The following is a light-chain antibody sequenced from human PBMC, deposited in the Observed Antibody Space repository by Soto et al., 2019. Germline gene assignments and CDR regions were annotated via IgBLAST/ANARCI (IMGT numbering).Light chain of an antibody. J-gene: IGKJ1*01. Sequence: EIVMTQSPATLSVSPGERATLSCRASQSISSNLAWYQQKPGQAPRLLIYGASTRANGIPARFSGSGSGTDFTLSISSLQSEDFAVYYCQQYNNWPPWTFGQGTKV. CDR2: GAS. V-gene: IGKV3-15*01. CDR1: QSISSN. CDR3: QQYNNWPPWT.